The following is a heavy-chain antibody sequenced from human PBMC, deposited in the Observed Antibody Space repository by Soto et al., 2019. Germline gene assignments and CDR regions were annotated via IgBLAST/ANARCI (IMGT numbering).Heavy chain of an antibody. J-gene: IGHJ4*02. V-gene: IGHV1-24*01. CDR2: FDPEDGET. D-gene: IGHD3-22*01. Sequence: ASVKVSCKVSGYTLTELSMHWVRQAPGKGLEWMGGFDPEDGETIYAQKFQGRVTISRDNSKDTVYLQMNSLRAEDTAVYYCAKDTYYYSSSGYYVFDSWGQGTLVTVSS. CDR1: GYTLTELS. CDR3: AKDTYYYSSSGYYVFDS.